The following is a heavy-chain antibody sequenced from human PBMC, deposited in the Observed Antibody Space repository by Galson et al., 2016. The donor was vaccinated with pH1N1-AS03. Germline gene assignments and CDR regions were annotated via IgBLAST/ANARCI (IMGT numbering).Heavy chain of an antibody. CDR1: GFTISNFG. CDR3: ANDFNYDFWSGYSFY. CDR2: ISVDGPNK. V-gene: IGHV3-30*18. Sequence: SLRLSCAASGFTISNFGMLWVRQAPGQGLECVAIISVDGPNKYYGDSVKGRFSISRDNSKNTLFLQMSALRAEDTAVYYCANDFNYDFWSGYSFYWGRGALVTVSS. J-gene: IGHJ4*02. D-gene: IGHD3/OR15-3a*01.